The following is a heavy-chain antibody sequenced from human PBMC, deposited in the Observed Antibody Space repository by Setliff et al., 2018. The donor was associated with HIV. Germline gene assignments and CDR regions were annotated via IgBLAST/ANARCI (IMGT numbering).Heavy chain of an antibody. CDR2: ISAYTGHT. D-gene: IGHD1-26*01. J-gene: IGHJ5*02. Sequence: VKVSCKASGYSFINYGISWVRQAPGQGPEWMGWISAYTGHTDYAPRLLGRVTMTTGTSTSTAYMELRSLTSDDTAVYYCARARLQGIVTAVGPRGNCLDPWGQGTRVTVSS. CDR3: ARARLQGIVTAVGPRGNCLDP. V-gene: IGHV1-18*01. CDR1: GYSFINYG.